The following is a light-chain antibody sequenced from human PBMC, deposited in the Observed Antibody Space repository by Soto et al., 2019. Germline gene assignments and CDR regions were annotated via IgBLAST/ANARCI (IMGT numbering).Light chain of an antibody. J-gene: IGLJ1*01. CDR3: QSYDSGLTGYV. CDR2: NNN. CDR1: SSNIGGGYD. V-gene: IGLV1-40*01. Sequence: SVLTQPPSVSGAPGHRVTISFTGSSSNIGGGYDVHWYQQLPGTAPKLLIYNNNNRPSGVPDRFSGSKSGTSASLAITGLQAEDEADYYCQSYDSGLTGYVFGAATKVTV.